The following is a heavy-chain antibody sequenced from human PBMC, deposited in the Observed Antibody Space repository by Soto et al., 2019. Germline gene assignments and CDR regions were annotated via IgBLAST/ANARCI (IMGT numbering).Heavy chain of an antibody. Sequence: GGSLRLSCAASGFTFSSYVMHWVRQSPGKGLEWVAVIWYDGSNKYYADSVKGRFTISRDNSKNTLYLQMNSLRAEDTAVYYCARDQGMATITVDYWGQGTLVTVSS. J-gene: IGHJ4*02. CDR2: IWYDGSNK. D-gene: IGHD5-12*01. V-gene: IGHV3-33*01. CDR3: ARDQGMATITVDY. CDR1: GFTFSSYV.